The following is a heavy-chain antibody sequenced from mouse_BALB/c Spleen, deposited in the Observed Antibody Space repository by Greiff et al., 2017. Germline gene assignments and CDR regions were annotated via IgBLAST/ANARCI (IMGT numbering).Heavy chain of an antibody. D-gene: IGHD2-1*01. J-gene: IGHJ4*01. CDR3: ARERRAYGNFYAMDY. CDR2: INPDSSTI. CDR1: GFDFSRYW. V-gene: IGHV4-1*02. Sequence: EVQVVESGGGLVQPGGSLKLSCAASGFDFSRYWMSWVRQAPGKGLEWIGEINPDSSTINYTPSLKDKFIISRDNAKNTLYLQMSKVRSEDTALYYCARERRAYGNFYAMDYWGQGTSVTVSA.